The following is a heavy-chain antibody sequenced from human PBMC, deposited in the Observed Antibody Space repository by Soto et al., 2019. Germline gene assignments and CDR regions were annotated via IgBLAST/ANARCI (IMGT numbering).Heavy chain of an antibody. CDR1: GGSFSGYY. CDR2: INHSGST. CDR3: AIIRNYYYYGMDV. J-gene: IGHJ6*02. Sequence: SETLSLTCAVYGGSFSGYYWSWIRQPPGKGLEWIGEINHSGSTNYNPSLKSRVTISVDTSKNQFSLKLSSVTAADTAVYYCAIIRNYYYYGMDVWGQGTTVTVSS. V-gene: IGHV4-34*01.